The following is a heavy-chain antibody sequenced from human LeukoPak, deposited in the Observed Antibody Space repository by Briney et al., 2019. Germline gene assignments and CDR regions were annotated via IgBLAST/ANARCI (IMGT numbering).Heavy chain of an antibody. CDR1: GGSFSGYY. J-gene: IGHJ4*02. CDR3: AMTDYYDSSGAFDY. V-gene: IGHV4-34*01. CDR2: INHSGST. D-gene: IGHD3-22*01. Sequence: SETLSLTCAVYGGSFSGYYWSWIRQPPGKGLEWIGEINHSGSTNYNPSLKSRVTISVDTSKNQFSLKLSSVTAADTAVYYCAMTDYYDSSGAFDYWGQGTLVTVSS.